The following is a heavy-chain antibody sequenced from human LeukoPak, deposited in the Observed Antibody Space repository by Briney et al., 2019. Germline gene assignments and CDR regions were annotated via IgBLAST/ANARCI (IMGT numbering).Heavy chain of an antibody. V-gene: IGHV3-30*02. CDR3: ATLYSSSWSAFDY. J-gene: IGHJ4*02. CDR2: IRYDGSNK. D-gene: IGHD6-13*01. CDR1: GLSFSSYD. Sequence: GGSLRLTCVATGLSFSSYDMYWVRQAPGKGLEWVAFIRYDGSNKYYADSVKGRFTISRDNSKNTLYLQMNSLRAEDTAVYYCATLYSSSWSAFDYWGQGSLVTVSS.